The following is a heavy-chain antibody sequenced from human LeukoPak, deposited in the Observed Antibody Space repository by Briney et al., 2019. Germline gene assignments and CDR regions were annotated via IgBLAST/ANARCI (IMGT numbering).Heavy chain of an antibody. CDR3: ARDKQHSYGRYFDH. V-gene: IGHV4-59*01. J-gene: IGHJ4*02. CDR1: GGSISTYH. Sequence: SETLSLTCTVSGGSISTYHWNWIRKSPEKGLEWIGYMQSTGNSNYNPSLKSRVTMSVDMSRNQIVLNLSSVTAADTAVYFCARDKQHSYGRYFDHWGQGTLVTVSS. D-gene: IGHD5-18*01. CDR2: MQSTGNS.